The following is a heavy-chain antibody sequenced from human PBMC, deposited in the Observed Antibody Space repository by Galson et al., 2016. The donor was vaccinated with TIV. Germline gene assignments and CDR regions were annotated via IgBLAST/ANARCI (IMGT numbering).Heavy chain of an antibody. V-gene: IGHV3-30-3*01. CDR2: ISHDGNNK. CDR3: TRDGRGNWKYVDYFDY. D-gene: IGHD1-7*01. Sequence: SLRLSCAASGFTFGSYTFHWVRQTPGKGLEWVAIISHDGNNKDFADSVEGRFTISRDSSKNTVFLQMNSLRLEDTAVYYCTRDGRGNWKYVDYFDYWGPGTVVTVSS. CDR1: GFTFGSYT. J-gene: IGHJ4*02.